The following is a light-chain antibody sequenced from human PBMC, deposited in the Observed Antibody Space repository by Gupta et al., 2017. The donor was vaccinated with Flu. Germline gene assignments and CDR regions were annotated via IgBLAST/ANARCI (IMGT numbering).Light chain of an antibody. CDR3: QQSYSTLVT. CDR1: KSVSSY. CDR2: DAS. V-gene: IGKV1-39*01. J-gene: IGKJ4*01. Sequence: GEKVTITCRASKSVSSYLNWYQQKPGKAPKRLIYDASSLQSGVPSRFSGSGSGTDFTLTISSLQPEEFATYYCQQSYSTLVTLGGGIKVEIK.